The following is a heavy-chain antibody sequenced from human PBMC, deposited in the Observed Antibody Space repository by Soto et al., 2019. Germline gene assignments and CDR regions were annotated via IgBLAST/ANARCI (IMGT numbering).Heavy chain of an antibody. D-gene: IGHD3-9*01. CDR1: GFTFSSYA. CDR2: ISGSGGST. Sequence: PGGSLRLSCAASGFTFSSYAMSWVRQAPGKGLEWVSAISGSGGSTYYADSVKGRFTISRDNSKNTLYLQMNSLRAEDTAVYYCAKDPNYDILTGPAPWGQGTLVTVSS. V-gene: IGHV3-23*01. J-gene: IGHJ5*02. CDR3: AKDPNYDILTGPAP.